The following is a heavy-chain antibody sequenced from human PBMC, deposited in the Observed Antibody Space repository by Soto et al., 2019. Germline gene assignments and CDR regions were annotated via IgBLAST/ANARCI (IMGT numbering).Heavy chain of an antibody. D-gene: IGHD3-22*01. CDR3: AKDRNYYDSSGYYVFDY. V-gene: IGHV3-30*18. CDR1: GFTFINYA. CDR2: ISHDGSNK. J-gene: IGHJ4*02. Sequence: GGSLRLSCASSGFTFINYAIIWIRQVPVKGLEWVAVISHDGSNKYYADSVKGRFTISRDNSKNTLYLQMNSLRAEDTAVYYCAKDRNYYDSSGYYVFDYWGQGTLVTVSS.